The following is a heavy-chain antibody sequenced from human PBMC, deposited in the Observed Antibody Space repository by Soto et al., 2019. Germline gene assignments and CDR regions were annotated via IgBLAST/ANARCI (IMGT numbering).Heavy chain of an antibody. Sequence: QVQLVQSGAAVKKPGSSVKVSCKASGGTFSSYTISWVRQAPGQGLEWMGRIIPILGIANYAKKFQGRVTITADKTTSTAYMGRSSLSSEDTAVYYCARDRGRFGIAVAAYFQHWGEGTLVTVSS. CDR3: ARDRGRFGIAVAAYFQH. CDR2: IIPILGIA. D-gene: IGHD6-19*01. J-gene: IGHJ1*01. CDR1: GGTFSSYT. V-gene: IGHV1-69*08.